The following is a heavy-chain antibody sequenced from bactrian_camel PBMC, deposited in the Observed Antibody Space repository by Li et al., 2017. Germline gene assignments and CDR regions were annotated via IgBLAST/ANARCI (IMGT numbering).Heavy chain of an antibody. Sequence: HVQLVESGGGSVQPGGSMTLSCAVSGNGDGSGYWCTGWFRQAPGQEREGVAAIWSGDGSAIVTDSAKGRFTISQDNASKTVVQQMNSLQPEDTARYYCAKGFYSTADSLGHKVRGQGTQVTVS. V-gene: IGHV3S61*01. D-gene: IGHD2*01. J-gene: IGHJ4*01. CDR1: GNGDGSGYWC. CDR2: IWSGDGSA.